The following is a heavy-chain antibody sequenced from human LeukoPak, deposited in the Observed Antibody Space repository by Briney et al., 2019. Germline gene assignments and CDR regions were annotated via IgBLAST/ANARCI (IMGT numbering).Heavy chain of an antibody. V-gene: IGHV3-9*03. CDR2: ISWNSGSI. J-gene: IGHJ3*02. CDR1: GFTFDDYA. CDR3: AKIRSAGTTFDAFDI. D-gene: IGHD1-1*01. Sequence: GGSLRLSCAASGFTFDDYAMHWVRQAPGKGLEWVSGISWNSGSIGYADSVKGRFTISKDNAKNSLYLQMNSLRAEDMALYYCAKIRSAGTTFDAFDIWGQGTMVTVSS.